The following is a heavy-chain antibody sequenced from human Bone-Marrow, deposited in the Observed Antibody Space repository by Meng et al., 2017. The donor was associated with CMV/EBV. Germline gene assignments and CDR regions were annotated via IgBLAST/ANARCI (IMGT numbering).Heavy chain of an antibody. V-gene: IGHV3-9*03. CDR2: ISWNSGSI. D-gene: IGHD3-10*01. J-gene: IGHJ6*02. CDR1: GFTFDDYA. Sequence: SLKISCAASGFTFDDYAMHWVRQAPGKGLEWVSGISWNSGSIGYADSVKGRFTISRDNAKNSLYLQMNSLRAEDMAVYYCAKDSGPGYYYYGMDVWGQGTTVTVSS. CDR3: AKDSGPGYYYYGMDV.